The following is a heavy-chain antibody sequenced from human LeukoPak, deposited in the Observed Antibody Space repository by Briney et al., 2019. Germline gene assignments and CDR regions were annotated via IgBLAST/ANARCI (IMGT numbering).Heavy chain of an antibody. Sequence: SVKVSCKASGGTFSSYAISWVRQAPGQGLEWMGGIIPIFGTANYAQKFQGRVTITADKSTSTAYMELGSLRSEDTAVYYCASEGIAAAGTGPLDYWGQGTLVTVSS. V-gene: IGHV1-69*06. CDR3: ASEGIAAAGTGPLDY. D-gene: IGHD6-13*01. J-gene: IGHJ4*02. CDR2: IIPIFGTA. CDR1: GGTFSSYA.